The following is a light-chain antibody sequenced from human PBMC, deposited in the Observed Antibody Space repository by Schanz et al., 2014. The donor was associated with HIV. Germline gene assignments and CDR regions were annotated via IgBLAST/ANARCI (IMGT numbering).Light chain of an antibody. CDR1: SSDVGGYNY. CDR3: AAWDDSLSAQL. CDR2: DVS. V-gene: IGLV2-14*03. J-gene: IGLJ3*02. Sequence: QSVLTQPASVSGSPGQSITISCTGTSSDVGGYNYVSWYQQHPGKAPKLMIYDVSKRPSGVPDRFSGSKSGNTASLAISGLRSEDEADYYCAAWDDSLSAQLFGGGTKLTVL.